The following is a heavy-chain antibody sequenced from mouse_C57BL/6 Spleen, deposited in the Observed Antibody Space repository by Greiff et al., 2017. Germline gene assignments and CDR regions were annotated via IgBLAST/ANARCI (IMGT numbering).Heavy chain of an antibody. J-gene: IGHJ2*01. D-gene: IGHD2-13*01. V-gene: IGHV5-9*01. CDR1: GFTFSSYT. CDR3: ARHEGYSDPYFEY. Sequence: EVLLVESGGGLVKPGGSLKLSCAASGFTFSSYTMSWVRQTPEKRLEWVATISGGGGNTYYPDSVKGRFTISRDNAKNTLYLQMSSLRSEDTALYYCARHEGYSDPYFEYWGQGTTLTVSS. CDR2: ISGGGGNT.